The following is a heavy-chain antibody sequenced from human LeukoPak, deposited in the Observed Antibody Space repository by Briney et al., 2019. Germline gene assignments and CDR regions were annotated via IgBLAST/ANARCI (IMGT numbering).Heavy chain of an antibody. CDR3: ARLFEPPMIVVVPAAPDY. Sequence: SETLSLTCAVSGYSISSGYYWGWIRQPPGKGLEWIGSIYHSGSTYYNPSLKGRVTISVDTSKNQFSLKLSSVTAADTAVYYCARLFEPPMIVVVPAAPDYWGQGTLVTVSS. J-gene: IGHJ4*02. D-gene: IGHD2-2*01. V-gene: IGHV4-38-2*01. CDR2: IYHSGST. CDR1: GYSISSGYY.